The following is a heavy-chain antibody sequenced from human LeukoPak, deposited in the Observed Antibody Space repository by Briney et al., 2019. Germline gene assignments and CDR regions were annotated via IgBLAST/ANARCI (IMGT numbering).Heavy chain of an antibody. CDR3: ARDGAVVPAAKGYYYMDV. J-gene: IGHJ6*03. D-gene: IGHD2-2*01. Sequence: PSETLSLTCSVSGGSISSYYWSWIRQPPGKGLEWIGYIYYSGSTNYNPSLKSRVTISVDTSKNQFSLKLSSVTAADTAVYYCARDGAVVPAAKGYYYMDVWGKGTTVTVSS. CDR2: IYYSGST. CDR1: GGSISSYY. V-gene: IGHV4-59*01.